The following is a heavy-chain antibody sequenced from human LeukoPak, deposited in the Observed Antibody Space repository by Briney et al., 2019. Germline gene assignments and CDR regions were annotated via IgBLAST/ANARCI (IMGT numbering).Heavy chain of an antibody. Sequence: GGSLRLSCAASGFTVSSNCMSWVRQAPGKGLEWVSVFYSGGSTYYADSVKGRFTISRDNSKNTLYLQMNSLRAEDTAVYYCAREGRVDTTLVLDYWGQGTLVTVSS. CDR3: AREGRVDTTLVLDY. V-gene: IGHV3-53*01. CDR2: FYSGGST. D-gene: IGHD5-18*01. CDR1: GFTVSSNC. J-gene: IGHJ4*02.